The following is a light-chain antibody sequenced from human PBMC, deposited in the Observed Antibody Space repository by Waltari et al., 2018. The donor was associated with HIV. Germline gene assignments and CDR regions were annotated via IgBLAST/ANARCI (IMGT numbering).Light chain of an antibody. Sequence: QSSLTQPRSVSGSPGQSVTISCSGPSSDVGSSTYVSWYQQHPGKAPKVMIYDVSKRPSGVPDRFSGSKSGKTASLTISGLQAEDEADYYCCSYAGMYTWVFGGGTKLTVL. CDR3: CSYAGMYTWV. CDR1: SSDVGSSTY. CDR2: DVS. J-gene: IGLJ3*02. V-gene: IGLV2-11*01.